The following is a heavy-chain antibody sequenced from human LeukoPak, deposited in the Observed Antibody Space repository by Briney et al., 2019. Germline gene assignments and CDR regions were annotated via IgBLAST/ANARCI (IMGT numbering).Heavy chain of an antibody. V-gene: IGHV4-39*07. D-gene: IGHD3-10*01. CDR3: ASKGGLNYGSGSYRPFKRHHFDY. CDR1: GGSISSSSYY. J-gene: IGHJ4*02. CDR2: INHSGST. Sequence: KTSETLSLTCTVSGGSISSSSYYWGWIRQPPGKGLEWIGEINHSGSTNYNPSPKSRVTISVDTSKNQFSLKLSSVTAADTAVYYCASKGGLNYGSGSYRPFKRHHFDYWGQGTLVTVSS.